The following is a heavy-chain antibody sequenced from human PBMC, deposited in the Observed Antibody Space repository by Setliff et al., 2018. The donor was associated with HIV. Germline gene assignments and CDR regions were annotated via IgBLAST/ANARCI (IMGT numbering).Heavy chain of an antibody. V-gene: IGHV5-51*01. CDR3: ARQRPPGYSSPYTIEY. D-gene: IGHD6-13*01. Sequence: HGESLKISCKGFGYNFNTYWIAWVRQVPGKGLEWMGIIDPGDSDTRYTPSYQGRIIMSIDRFRSTAYLQWRSLTPSDSALYYCARQRPPGYSSPYTIEYWGQGTLVTVSS. CDR1: GYNFNTYW. J-gene: IGHJ4*02. CDR2: IDPGDSDT.